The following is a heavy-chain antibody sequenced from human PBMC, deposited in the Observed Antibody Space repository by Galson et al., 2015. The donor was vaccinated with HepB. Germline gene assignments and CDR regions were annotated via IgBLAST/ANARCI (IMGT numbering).Heavy chain of an antibody. D-gene: IGHD6-19*01. CDR1: GYSFTSYW. J-gene: IGHJ4*02. CDR3: ARHIPLGSGWYPSFDY. CDR2: IYPGDSDT. Sequence: QSGAEVKKPGESLKISCKGSGYSFTSYWIGWVRQMPGKGLEWMGIIYPGDSDTRYSPSFQGQVTISADKSISTAYLQWSSLKASDTAMYYCARHIPLGSGWYPSFDYWGQGTLVTVSS. V-gene: IGHV5-51*01.